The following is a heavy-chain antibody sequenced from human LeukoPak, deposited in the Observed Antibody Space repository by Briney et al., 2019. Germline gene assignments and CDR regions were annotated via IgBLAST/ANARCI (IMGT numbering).Heavy chain of an antibody. CDR2: IDGDNGKT. J-gene: IGHJ4*01. Sequence: ASVKVSCKASGYSLTHYALHWVRQAAGQRLEWMGCIDGDNGKTQYSQKFHGRVTITRDTSANTAYMELSSLRSEDTAMYYCASSCNSHDYFDYWGHGTLVTVSS. D-gene: IGHD4-23*01. V-gene: IGHV1-3*01. CDR1: GYSLTHYA. CDR3: ASSCNSHDYFDY.